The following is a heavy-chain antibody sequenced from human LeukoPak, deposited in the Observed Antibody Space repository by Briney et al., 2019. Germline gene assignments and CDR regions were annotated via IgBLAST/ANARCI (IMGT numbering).Heavy chain of an antibody. D-gene: IGHD4-11*01. J-gene: IGHJ5*02. V-gene: IGHV1-69*05. CDR1: GGTFSSYA. CDR2: IIPIFGTA. CDR3: ARSTTYTVTTVGWFDP. Sequence: SVKVSCKASGGTFSSYAISWVRQAPGQGLEWMGGIIPIFGTANYAQKFQGRVTITTDESTSTAYMELSSLRSEDTAVYYCARSTTYTVTTVGWFDPWGQGTLVTVSS.